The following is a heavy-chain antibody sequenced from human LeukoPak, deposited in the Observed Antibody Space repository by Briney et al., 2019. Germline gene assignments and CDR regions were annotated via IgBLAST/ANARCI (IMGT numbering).Heavy chain of an antibody. CDR2: INHSGST. V-gene: IGHV4-34*01. J-gene: IGHJ6*03. CDR3: ARGQGIVVVVAATGYMDV. D-gene: IGHD2-15*01. CDR1: GGSFSGYY. Sequence: SETLSLTCAVYGGSFSGYYWSWIRQPPGKGLEWIGEINHSGSTNYNPSLKSRVTISVDTSKNQFSLKLSSVTAADTAVYYCARGQGIVVVVAATGYMDVWGKGTTVTVSS.